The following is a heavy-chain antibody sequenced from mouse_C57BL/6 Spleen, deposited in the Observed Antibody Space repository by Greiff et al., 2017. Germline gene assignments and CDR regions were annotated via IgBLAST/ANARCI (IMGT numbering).Heavy chain of an antibody. CDR2: IYPGDGDT. V-gene: IGHV1-82*01. CDR3: ASYYGNYPSYAMDY. CDR1: GYAFSSSW. D-gene: IGHD2-1*01. J-gene: IGHJ4*01. Sequence: VKLMESGPELVKPGASVKISCKASGYAFSSSWMNWVKQRPGKGLEWIGRIYPGDGDTNYNGEFKGKATLTADKSSSTAYMQLSSLTSEDSAVYFCASYYGNYPSYAMDYWGQGTTVTVSS.